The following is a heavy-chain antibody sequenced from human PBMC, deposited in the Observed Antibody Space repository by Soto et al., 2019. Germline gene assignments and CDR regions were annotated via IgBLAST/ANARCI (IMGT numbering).Heavy chain of an antibody. Sequence: QVQLQQWGAGLLKPSETLSLTCAVYGGSFSGYYWSWIRQPPGKGLEWIGEINNSGSTNYNPSLKSRVTISVDTSKNQFSLKLSSVTAADTAVYYCARAPCSSTSCYILPFDYWGQGTLVTVSS. CDR2: INNSGST. J-gene: IGHJ4*02. D-gene: IGHD2-2*02. V-gene: IGHV4-34*01. CDR1: GGSFSGYY. CDR3: ARAPCSSTSCYILPFDY.